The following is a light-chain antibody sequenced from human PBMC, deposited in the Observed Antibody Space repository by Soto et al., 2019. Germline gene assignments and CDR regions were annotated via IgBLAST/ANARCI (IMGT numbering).Light chain of an antibody. J-gene: IGKJ2*01. V-gene: IGKV3-15*01. CDR1: QTVSRN. CDR3: QKYSTWPGHT. CDR2: GAS. Sequence: ETVITQSPATLSVSPGERAILSCMASQTVSRNLAWYQQKPGQAHRLLIYGASTRVAGVPARFSGSGSGTEFTLTISSLQSEDFAVYYCQKYSTWPGHTFGKGSKVDIK.